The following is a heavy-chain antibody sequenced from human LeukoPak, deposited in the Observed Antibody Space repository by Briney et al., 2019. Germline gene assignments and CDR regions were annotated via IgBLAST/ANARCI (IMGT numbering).Heavy chain of an antibody. D-gene: IGHD5-12*01. V-gene: IGHV3-23*01. CDR3: AKDLGYSGYGADY. CDR1: GFTFSSYA. J-gene: IGHJ4*02. CDR2: ISGSGGST. Sequence: TGGSLRLSCAASGFTFSSYAMSWVRQAPGKGLEWVSAISGSGGSTYYADSVKGRFTISRDNSKNTLYLQMNSLRAEDTAVYYCAKDLGYSGYGADYWGQGTLVTVSS.